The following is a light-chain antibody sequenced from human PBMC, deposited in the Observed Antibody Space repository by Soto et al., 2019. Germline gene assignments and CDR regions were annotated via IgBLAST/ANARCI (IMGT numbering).Light chain of an antibody. CDR2: GAS. CDR3: QQYGSLIT. V-gene: IGKV3-20*01. Sequence: EIVLTQSPGTLSLSPGERATLSCRASQSVSSSYLAWYQQKPGQAPRLLIYGASSRATGIPDRFSGSGSGPDFTLTSSRLEPEDLEVYYCQQYGSLITFGQGTRLEIK. J-gene: IGKJ5*01. CDR1: QSVSSSY.